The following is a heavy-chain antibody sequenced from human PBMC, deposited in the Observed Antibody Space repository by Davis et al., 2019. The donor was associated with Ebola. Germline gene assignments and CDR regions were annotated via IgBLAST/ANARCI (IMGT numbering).Heavy chain of an antibody. CDR3: ARGTSLARNFDY. CDR2: IYPADSDT. Sequence: KVSCKGSGDSFTGHWIAWVRQMPGKGLECMGIIYPADSDTRYSPSFQGQVTISADESISTAYLQWSSLKASDTAMYYCARGTSLARNFDYWGQGTLVTVSS. CDR1: GDSFTGHW. V-gene: IGHV5-51*01. J-gene: IGHJ4*02. D-gene: IGHD3-10*01.